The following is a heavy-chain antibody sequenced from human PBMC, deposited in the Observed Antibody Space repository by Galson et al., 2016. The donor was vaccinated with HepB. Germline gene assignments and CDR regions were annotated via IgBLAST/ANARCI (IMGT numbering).Heavy chain of an antibody. V-gene: IGHV3-30*03. Sequence: SLRLSCAASGFTFSNYGINWVRQAPGKGLEWIGGISHDGGNRYSADSVKGRLTIARDNGNSSVYLQINSLRAEDTAVYFCVRLRVERALIFDGPDVWGRGTMVIVSS. CDR1: GFTFSNYG. D-gene: IGHD2-21*01. CDR3: VRLRVERALIFDGPDV. CDR2: ISHDGGNR. J-gene: IGHJ3*01.